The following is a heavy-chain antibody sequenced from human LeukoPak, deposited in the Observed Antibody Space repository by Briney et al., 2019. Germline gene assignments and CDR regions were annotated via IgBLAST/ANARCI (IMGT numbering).Heavy chain of an antibody. CDR3: AKDRRGYSYGDFDY. D-gene: IGHD5-18*01. CDR1: GFTFDDYA. V-gene: IGHV3-9*01. CDR2: ISWNSGSI. Sequence: GGPLRLSCAASGFTFDDYAMHWVRQAPGKGLEWVSGISWNSGSIGYADSVKGRFTISRDNAKNSLYLQMNSLRAEDTALYYCAKDRRGYSYGDFDYWGQGTLVTVSS. J-gene: IGHJ4*02.